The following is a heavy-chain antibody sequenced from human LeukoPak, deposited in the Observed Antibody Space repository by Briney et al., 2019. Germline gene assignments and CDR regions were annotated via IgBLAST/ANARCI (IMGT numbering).Heavy chain of an antibody. CDR2: IYYSGST. D-gene: IGHD3-16*01. V-gene: IGHV4-59*12. CDR1: GGSISSYY. J-gene: IGHJ2*01. CDR3: ARDPRDYDSYFDL. Sequence: SETLSLTCTVSGGSISSYYWSWIRQPPGKRLEWIGYIYYSGSTNYNPSLKSRVTISVDTSKNQFSLKLSSETAADTAVYYCARDPRDYDSYFDLWGRGTLVTVSS.